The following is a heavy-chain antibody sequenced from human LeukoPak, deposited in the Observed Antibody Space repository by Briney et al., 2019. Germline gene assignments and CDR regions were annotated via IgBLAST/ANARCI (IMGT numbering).Heavy chain of an antibody. J-gene: IGHJ6*03. CDR2: IKQDGSEK. D-gene: IGHD2-2*02. CDR3: ARDRCSSTSCYTPYYYYYMDV. V-gene: IGHV3-7*01. Sequence: GGSLRLSCAVSGFTFSSYWMSWVRQAPGKGLEWVANIKQDGSEKYYVDSVKGRFTISRDNAKNSLYLQMNSLRAEDTAVYYCARDRCSSTSCYTPYYYYYMDVWGKGTTVTVSS. CDR1: GFTFSSYW.